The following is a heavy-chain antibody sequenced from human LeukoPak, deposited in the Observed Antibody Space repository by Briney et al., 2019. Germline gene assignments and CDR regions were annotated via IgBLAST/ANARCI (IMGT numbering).Heavy chain of an antibody. Sequence: GGSLRLSCAASGFTFSSHWMHWARQAPGKGLVWVSRISSSGASAYYADSVKGRFNIARDNSKNTLYLQMNNLRADDTAEYYCAKDMELASWGQGTLVTVSS. CDR3: AKDMELAS. J-gene: IGHJ5*02. CDR2: ISSSGASA. CDR1: GFTFSSHW. V-gene: IGHV3-23*01. D-gene: IGHD1-26*01.